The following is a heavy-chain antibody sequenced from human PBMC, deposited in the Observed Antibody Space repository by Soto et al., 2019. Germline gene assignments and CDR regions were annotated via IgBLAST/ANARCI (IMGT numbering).Heavy chain of an antibody. CDR2: ISYDGSNK. J-gene: IGHJ6*02. D-gene: IGHD5-18*01. CDR1: GFTFSSYA. CDR3: ARDLYSYGYHYYYGMDV. V-gene: IGHV3-30-3*01. Sequence: QVQLVESGGGVVQPGRSLRLSCAASGFTFSSYAMHWVRQAPGKGLEWVAVISYDGSNKYYADSVKGRFTISRDNSKNTLYLQMNSLSAEDTAVYYCARDLYSYGYHYYYGMDVWGQGTTVTVSS.